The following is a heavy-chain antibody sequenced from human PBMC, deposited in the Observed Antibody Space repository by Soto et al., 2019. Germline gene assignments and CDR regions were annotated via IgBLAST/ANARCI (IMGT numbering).Heavy chain of an antibody. Sequence: PSETLSLTCTVSGVSVSNGDYYWSWIRQPPGKGLEWIGNIYYSGSTNYNPALKSRATISVDTSKNQFSLKVSYAPAADTAVYYCASIPVDTSMIYWFDPWGQGSLVTVSS. CDR2: IYYSGST. CDR3: ASIPVDTSMIYWFDP. D-gene: IGHD5-18*01. V-gene: IGHV4-61*08. J-gene: IGHJ5*02. CDR1: GVSVSNGDYY.